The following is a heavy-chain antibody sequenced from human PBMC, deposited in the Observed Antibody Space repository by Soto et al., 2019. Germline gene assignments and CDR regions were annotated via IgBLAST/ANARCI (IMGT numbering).Heavy chain of an antibody. V-gene: IGHV3-48*03. CDR3: ARSNGGGDVGGITIFGVVSYYYYGMDV. D-gene: IGHD3-3*01. J-gene: IGHJ6*02. CDR2: ISSSGSTI. Sequence: PGGSLRLSGAASGFTFSSYEMNWVRQAPGKGLEWVSYISSSGSTIYYADSVKGRFTISRDNAKNSLYLQMNSLRAEDTAVYYCARSNGGGDVGGITIFGVVSYYYYGMDVWGQGTTVTVSS. CDR1: GFTFSSYE.